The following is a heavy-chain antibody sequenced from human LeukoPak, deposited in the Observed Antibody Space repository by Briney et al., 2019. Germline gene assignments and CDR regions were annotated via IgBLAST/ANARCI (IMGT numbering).Heavy chain of an antibody. CDR3: ATGGNSGAYYYYYMDV. CDR2: FDPEDGET. CDR1: GYTLTELS. V-gene: IGHV1-24*01. D-gene: IGHD4-23*01. Sequence: ASVKVSCKVSGYTLTELSMHWVRQAPGKGLEWMGGFDPEDGETIYAQKFQGRVTMTEDTSTDTAYMELSSLRSEDTAVYYCATGGNSGAYYYYYMDVWGKETTVTVSS. J-gene: IGHJ6*03.